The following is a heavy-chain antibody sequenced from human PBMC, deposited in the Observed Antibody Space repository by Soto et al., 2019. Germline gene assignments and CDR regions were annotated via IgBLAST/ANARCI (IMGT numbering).Heavy chain of an antibody. CDR1: GYSFTSYL. D-gene: IGHD3-22*01. Sequence: PGESLKISFKGSGYSFTSYLIGWVRQMPGKGLEWMGRIDPSDSYTNYSPSFQGHVTNSADKSISTAYLQWSSLKASDNAMYYCARLRPDYDSSGRIPEPGGQGNIVTVSP. CDR3: ARLRPDYDSSGRIPEP. V-gene: IGHV5-10-1*01. J-gene: IGHJ1*01. CDR2: IDPSDSYT.